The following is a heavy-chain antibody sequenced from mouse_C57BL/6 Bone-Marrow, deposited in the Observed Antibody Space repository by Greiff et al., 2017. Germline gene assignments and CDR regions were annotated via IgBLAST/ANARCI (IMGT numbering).Heavy chain of an antibody. CDR2: IRSKSNSYAT. CDR3: VKHDRENGMAY. Sequence: EVKLMESGGGLVQPKGSLKLSCAASGFSFNTYAMNWVRQAPGKGLEWVARIRSKSNSYATYYAASVKDRFTISRDDSESMLYLQMNNLKAEDTAMYYCVKHDRENGMAYWGQGTLVTVSA. CDR1: GFSFNTYA. V-gene: IGHV10-1*01. D-gene: IGHD3-2*01. J-gene: IGHJ3*01.